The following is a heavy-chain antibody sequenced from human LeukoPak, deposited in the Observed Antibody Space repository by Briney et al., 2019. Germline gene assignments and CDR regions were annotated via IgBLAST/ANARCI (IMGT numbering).Heavy chain of an antibody. CDR2: IYSSGST. D-gene: IGHD6-13*01. CDR1: GGFISSGSYY. Sequence: SETLSLTCSVAGGFISSGSYYWSWIRRPAGKGLEWIGRIYSSGSTNYNPSLKSRVTISVDTSKNQFSLKLSSVTAADTAVYYCAITYSRFGLYYMDVWGKRTTVTISS. V-gene: IGHV4-61*02. CDR3: AITYSRFGLYYMDV. J-gene: IGHJ6*03.